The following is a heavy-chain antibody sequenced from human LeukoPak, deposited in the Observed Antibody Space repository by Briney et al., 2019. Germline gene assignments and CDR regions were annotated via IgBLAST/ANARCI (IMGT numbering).Heavy chain of an antibody. CDR3: TRQKRDSEYYNGLDV. CDR2: TYYRSKWYN. Sequence: SQTLSLTCAISGDSVSSNGAAWNWIRQSPSRGLEWLGRTYYRSKWYNDYAVSVKSRIIINPDTSRNQFSLQLNSVTPEDTAVYYCTRQKRDSEYYNGLDVWGQGTTVTVS. J-gene: IGHJ6*02. V-gene: IGHV6-1*01. D-gene: IGHD2-8*01. CDR1: GDSVSSNGAA.